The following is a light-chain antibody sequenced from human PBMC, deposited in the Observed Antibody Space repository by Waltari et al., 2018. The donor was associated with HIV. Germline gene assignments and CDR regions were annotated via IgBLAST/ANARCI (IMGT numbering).Light chain of an antibody. CDR3: QQYYIYPRT. V-gene: IGKV1-5*03. J-gene: IGKJ1*01. Sequence: DIQTTQSPSTLSASVGDRGPITCRASQSIGPWLAWYQQRPGRAPNLLIYEASSLESGVPSRFSGSGSGTEFTLTINSLQPDDFSTYYCQQYYIYPRTFGQGTKVEIK. CDR2: EAS. CDR1: QSIGPW.